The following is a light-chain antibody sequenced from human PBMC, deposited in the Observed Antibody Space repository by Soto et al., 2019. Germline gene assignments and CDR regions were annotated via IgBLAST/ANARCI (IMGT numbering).Light chain of an antibody. Sequence: QSVLTQPPSVSGAPGQRVTISCTGSSSNIGAGYDVHWYQQLPGTAPKLLIYGNSNRPSGVPDRFSGSKSGTSASLAITGLQAEDEADYFCQSYDSIRRVVFGTGTKLTVL. CDR2: GNS. CDR1: SSNIGAGYD. CDR3: QSYDSIRRVV. V-gene: IGLV1-40*01. J-gene: IGLJ1*01.